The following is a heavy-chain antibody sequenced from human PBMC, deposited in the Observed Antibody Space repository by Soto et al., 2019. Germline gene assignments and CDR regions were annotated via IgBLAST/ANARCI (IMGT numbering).Heavy chain of an antibody. D-gene: IGHD3-22*01. J-gene: IGHJ6*02. CDR2: IDTDERSI. CDR3: ARANYYYASEGLDV. Sequence: EVQLAESGGALVQPGGSLRLSCVGSGFTFTGYWMHWVRQAPGTGLVWVSRIDTDERSIAYADSVKGRFTISRDNAKITVYLQMYSLRAEDTAVYYCARANYYYASEGLDVWGQGTTVTVSS. CDR1: GFTFTGYW. V-gene: IGHV3-74*03.